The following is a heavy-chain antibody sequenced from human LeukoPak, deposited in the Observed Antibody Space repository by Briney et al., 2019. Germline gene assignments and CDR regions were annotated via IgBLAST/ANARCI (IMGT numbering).Heavy chain of an antibody. D-gene: IGHD3-22*01. J-gene: IGHJ6*02. Sequence: GASVKVSCKASGYTFTSYGISWVRQAPGQGLEWMGWISAYNDNTNYAQKLQGRVTMTTDTSTSTAYMELRSLRSDDTAVYYCARVTYYYDSSGYSRLDYYYGMDVWGQGTTVTVSS. CDR3: ARVTYYYDSSGYSRLDYYYGMDV. CDR2: ISAYNDNT. V-gene: IGHV1-18*01. CDR1: GYTFTSYG.